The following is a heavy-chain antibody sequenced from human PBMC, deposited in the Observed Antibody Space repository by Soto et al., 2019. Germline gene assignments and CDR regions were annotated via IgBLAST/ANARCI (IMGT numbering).Heavy chain of an antibody. CDR1: GGSMRNYF. CDR3: AAGEAISRNLAPYCLDF. Sequence: SETLSLTCTVSGGSMRNYFWTWIRQPPGKGLEWIGYIHYSGTTSFFPSYNPSLRSRVTISEDTSKNQFSLTLLSVTTADTAVYFCAAGEAISRNLAPYCLDFWGQGTLVTVSS. D-gene: IGHD2-21*01. CDR2: IHYSGTT. J-gene: IGHJ4*02. V-gene: IGHV4-59*01.